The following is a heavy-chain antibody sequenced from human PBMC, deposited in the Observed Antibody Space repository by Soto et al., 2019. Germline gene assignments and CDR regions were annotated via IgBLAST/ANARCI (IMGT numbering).Heavy chain of an antibody. CDR1: GGTFSSYA. CDR3: ARASQGIDSSGYYYGVNWFDP. J-gene: IGHJ5*02. D-gene: IGHD3-22*01. Sequence: VASVKVSCKASGGTFSSYAISRVRQAPGQGLEWMGGIIPIFGTANYAQKFQGRVTITADESTSTAYMELSSLRSDDTAVYYCARASQGIDSSGYYYGVNWFDPWGQGTLVTVSS. V-gene: IGHV1-69*13. CDR2: IIPIFGTA.